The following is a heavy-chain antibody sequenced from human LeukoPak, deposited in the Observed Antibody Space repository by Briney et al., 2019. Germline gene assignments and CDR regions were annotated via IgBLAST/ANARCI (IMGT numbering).Heavy chain of an antibody. Sequence: GRSLRLSCAASGFTFSSYGMHWVRQAPGKGLEWVAVVWYDGSNKYYADSVKGRFTISRDNSKNTLYLQMNSLRAEDTAVYYCAKEDYGDYANYMDVWGKGTTVTVSS. CDR1: GFTFSSYG. CDR2: VWYDGSNK. D-gene: IGHD4-17*01. J-gene: IGHJ6*03. CDR3: AKEDYGDYANYMDV. V-gene: IGHV3-33*06.